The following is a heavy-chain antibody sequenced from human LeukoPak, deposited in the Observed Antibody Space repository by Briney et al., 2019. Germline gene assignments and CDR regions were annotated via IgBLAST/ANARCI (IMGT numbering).Heavy chain of an antibody. D-gene: IGHD3-22*01. CDR3: ARDLPFTAFMSSGYYWENYFDY. Sequence: GGSLRLSCAGSGFTFRNYPIHWVRQAPGMGLEYVSAISSNGDSTYYANSVQGRFSISRDNSKNTAHLQLGSLRAEDMAVYYCARDLPFTAFMSSGYYWENYFDYWGQGTLVTVSS. V-gene: IGHV3-64*01. J-gene: IGHJ4*02. CDR2: ISSNGDST. CDR1: GFTFRNYP.